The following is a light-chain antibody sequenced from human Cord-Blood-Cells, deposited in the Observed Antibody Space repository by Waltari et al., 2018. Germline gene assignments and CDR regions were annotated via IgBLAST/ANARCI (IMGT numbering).Light chain of an antibody. J-gene: IGLJ3*02. Sequence: QSALTQPASVSGSPGQSITISCTGTSSDVGSYNLVSGYQQHPGKASKLKIYEGSKRPSGVTNRFLGSKSGNTASLTISGLQAEDEADYYCCSYAGSSTWVFGGGTKLTVL. V-gene: IGLV2-23*01. CDR1: SSDVGSYNL. CDR2: EGS. CDR3: CSYAGSSTWV.